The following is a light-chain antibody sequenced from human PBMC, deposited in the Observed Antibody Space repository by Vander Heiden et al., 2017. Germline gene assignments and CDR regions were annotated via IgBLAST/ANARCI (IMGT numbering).Light chain of an antibody. Sequence: SSELTQPPSVSVSPGQTARITCTGGELPRQYAFWYQQKPGQAPVLVMYKDSERSSGIPDRFSGSSSGTTVTLTISGVQAEDEADYYCQSADSSGADVVFGGGTKLTVL. CDR2: KDS. CDR3: QSADSSGADVV. V-gene: IGLV3-25*03. J-gene: IGLJ2*01. CDR1: ELPRQY.